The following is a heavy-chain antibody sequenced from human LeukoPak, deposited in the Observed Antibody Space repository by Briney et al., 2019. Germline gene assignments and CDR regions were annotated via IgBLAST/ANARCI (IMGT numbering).Heavy chain of an antibody. D-gene: IGHD2-2*01. CDR1: GYTFTGYY. J-gene: IGHJ4*02. Sequence: ASVKVSCTASGYTFTGYYMHCVRQAPGQGLEWMGWINPNSGGTNYAQKFQGRVTMTRDTPISTAYMELSRLRSDDTAVYYCARSSKPDYWGQGTLVTVSS. V-gene: IGHV1-2*02. CDR2: INPNSGGT. CDR3: ARSSKPDY.